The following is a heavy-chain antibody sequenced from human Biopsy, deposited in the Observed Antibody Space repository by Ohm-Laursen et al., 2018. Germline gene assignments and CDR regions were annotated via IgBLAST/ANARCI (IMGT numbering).Heavy chain of an antibody. CDR3: ARLNILVVSAALVYRHRRHLAGMDV. CDR1: GFSLTERRRGTS. V-gene: IGHV2-70*16. D-gene: IGHD2-2*01. Sequence: TQTLTLTCYFSGFSLTERRRGTSANWIRQAPGKSLEWLARIDWDDAMLVSSSLKTRLSIPKDDSKAQVVLRMTDMDPVDTGTYYCARLNILVVSAALVYRHRRHLAGMDVWGPGTTVFVSS. J-gene: IGHJ6*02. CDR2: IDWDDAM.